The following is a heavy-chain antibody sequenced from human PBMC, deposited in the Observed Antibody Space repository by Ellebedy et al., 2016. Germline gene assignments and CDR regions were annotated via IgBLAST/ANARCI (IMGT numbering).Heavy chain of an antibody. J-gene: IGHJ4*02. V-gene: IGHV3-7*01. CDR3: SAGNEFDY. CDR1: GFSFSTSW. CDR2: INQVGSEI. Sequence: GGSLRLSCAVSGFSFSTSWMTWVRHAPGKWLHWLANINQVGSEIYYVDSVKGRFTISRGNATLYLQMNSLRAEDTAVYYCSAGNEFDYWGQGTLVTVSS. D-gene: IGHD4-23*01.